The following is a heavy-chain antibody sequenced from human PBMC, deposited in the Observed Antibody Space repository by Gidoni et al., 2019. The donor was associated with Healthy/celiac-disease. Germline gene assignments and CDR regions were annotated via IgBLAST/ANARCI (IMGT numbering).Heavy chain of an antibody. Sequence: QVHLVESGGGVVQPGRSLRLSCAASGFTFSSYGMHWVRQAPGKGLEWLAVIWYDESNKYYADSVKGRFSISRDNSKNTLYLQMNSLRAEDTAVYYCARESVVVVNGVRTFDYWGQGTLVTVSS. V-gene: IGHV3-33*01. J-gene: IGHJ4*02. CDR3: ARESVVVVNGVRTFDY. D-gene: IGHD2-15*01. CDR2: IWYDESNK. CDR1: GFTFSSYG.